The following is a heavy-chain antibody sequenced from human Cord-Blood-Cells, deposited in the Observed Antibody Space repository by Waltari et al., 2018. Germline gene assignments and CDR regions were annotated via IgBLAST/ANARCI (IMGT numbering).Heavy chain of an antibody. J-gene: IGHJ4*02. CDR1: GFTFTSSA. V-gene: IGHV1-58*01. D-gene: IGHD1-1*01. CDR3: AAGGTGTPPADY. CDR2: IVVGSGNT. Sequence: QMQLVQSGPEVKKPGTSVKVSCTASGFTFTSSAVPWVRQARGQRLEWIGWIVVGSGNTNYAQKFQERVTITRDMSTSTAYMELSSLRSEDTAVYYCAAGGTGTPPADYWGQGTLVTVSS.